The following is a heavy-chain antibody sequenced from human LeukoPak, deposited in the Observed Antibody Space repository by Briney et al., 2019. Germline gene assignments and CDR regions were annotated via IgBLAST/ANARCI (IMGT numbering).Heavy chain of an antibody. V-gene: IGHV1-69*01. Sequence: ASVKVSCKASGGTFSRYAISWVRQAPGQGLEWMGGITPIFGIPNYAQKFQGRVTITADESTSTAYMELSSLRFEDTAVYYCASEYKYDSSGANAFDIWGQGTMVTVSS. CDR3: ASEYKYDSSGANAFDI. J-gene: IGHJ3*02. CDR1: GGTFSRYA. D-gene: IGHD3-22*01. CDR2: ITPIFGIP.